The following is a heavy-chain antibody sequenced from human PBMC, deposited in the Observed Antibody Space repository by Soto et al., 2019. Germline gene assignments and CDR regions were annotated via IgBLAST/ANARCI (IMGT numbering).Heavy chain of an antibody. CDR3: ARGRFYSLLDYYGMDV. D-gene: IGHD3-10*01. V-gene: IGHV1-18*01. Sequence: QVQLVQSGAEVKKPGASVKVSCKASGYTFTSYGISWVRQAPGQGLEWMGWISAYNGNTNYAQKLQGRVTMTTDTXTXIAYMELRSLRADDTAVYYCARGRFYSLLDYYGMDVWGQGTTVTVSS. CDR2: ISAYNGNT. J-gene: IGHJ6*02. CDR1: GYTFTSYG.